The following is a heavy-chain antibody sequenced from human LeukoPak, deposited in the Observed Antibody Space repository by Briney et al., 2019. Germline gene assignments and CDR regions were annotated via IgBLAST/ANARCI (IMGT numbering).Heavy chain of an antibody. CDR3: ARGDYGDYLLLDFDY. Sequence: GGSLRLSCAASGFTFSSYWMHWVRQAPGKGLVWVSRINSDGSSTSYADSVKGRFTISRDNAKNTLYLQMNSLRAEGTAVYYCARGDYGDYLLLDFDYWGQGTLVTVSS. D-gene: IGHD4-17*01. CDR2: INSDGSST. CDR1: GFTFSSYW. V-gene: IGHV3-74*01. J-gene: IGHJ4*02.